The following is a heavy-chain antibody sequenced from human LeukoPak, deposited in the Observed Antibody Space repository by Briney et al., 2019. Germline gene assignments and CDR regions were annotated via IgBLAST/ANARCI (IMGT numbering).Heavy chain of an antibody. J-gene: IGHJ3*02. D-gene: IGHD1-26*01. CDR1: GGSFGGYY. CDR2: INHSGST. V-gene: IGHV4-34*01. Sequence: SETLSLTCAVYGGSFGGYYWSWIRQPPGKGLEWIGEINHSGSTNYNPSLKSRVTISVDTSKNQFSLKLSSVTAADTAVYYCARGMGAPFARYNREAFDIWGQGTMVTVSS. CDR3: ARGMGAPFARYNREAFDI.